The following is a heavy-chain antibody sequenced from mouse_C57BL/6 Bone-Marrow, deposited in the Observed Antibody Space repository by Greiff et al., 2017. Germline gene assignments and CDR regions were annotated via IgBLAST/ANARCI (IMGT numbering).Heavy chain of an antibody. J-gene: IGHJ2*01. D-gene: IGHD3-3*01. Sequence: EVKLVESGGGLVKPGGSLKLSCAASGFTFSSYAMSWVRQTPEKRLEWVATISDGGSYTYYPDNVKGRFTISRDNAKNNLYLQMSHLKSEDTAMYYCARVRGLVDYWGQGTTLTVSS. CDR2: ISDGGSYT. CDR1: GFTFSSYA. V-gene: IGHV5-4*03. CDR3: ARVRGLVDY.